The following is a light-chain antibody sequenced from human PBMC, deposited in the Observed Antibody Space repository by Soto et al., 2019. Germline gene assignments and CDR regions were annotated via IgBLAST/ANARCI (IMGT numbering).Light chain of an antibody. V-gene: IGLV1-51*02. Sequence: QSVLTQPPSVTAAPGQTVTISCSGSSSNIGKNYVSWYQQLPGTAPKLLIYENNKRPSGIPDRFSGSKSGTSATLGITGLQTGDEADYYCGTWDSSLSAWVFGGGTKLTVL. CDR2: ENN. J-gene: IGLJ2*01. CDR1: SSNIGKNY. CDR3: GTWDSSLSAWV.